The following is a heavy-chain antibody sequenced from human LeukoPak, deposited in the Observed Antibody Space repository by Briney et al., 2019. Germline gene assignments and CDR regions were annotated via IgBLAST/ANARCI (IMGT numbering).Heavy chain of an antibody. Sequence: GESLKISCKGSGYSFTSYWIAWVRQVPGRGLEWMGIIYPGDSDTRYNPSFQGRVTISADWSIATTYLQWRSLEASDTALYYCSRGAYSSVWYGDYWGQGSLVIVSS. CDR3: SRGAYSSVWYGDY. CDR2: IYPGDSDT. J-gene: IGHJ4*02. CDR1: GYSFTSYW. D-gene: IGHD6-19*01. V-gene: IGHV5-51*01.